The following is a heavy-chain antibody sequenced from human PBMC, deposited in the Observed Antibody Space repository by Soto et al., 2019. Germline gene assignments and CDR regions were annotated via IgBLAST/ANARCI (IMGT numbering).Heavy chain of an antibody. D-gene: IGHD2-2*01. CDR3: ASICSTGVNLRGCFDY. Sequence: QVQLQESGPGLVKPSETLSLTCTVSGGSISSSDFYWGWIRQPPGRGLERIGIIDYSGATYYNPSLNSRVVISVDTPKNQFALKWFSVTAADTAMYYCASICSTGVNLRGCFDYWGQGTLDIV. CDR1: GGSISSSDFY. CDR2: IDYSGAT. V-gene: IGHV4-39*01. J-gene: IGHJ4*02.